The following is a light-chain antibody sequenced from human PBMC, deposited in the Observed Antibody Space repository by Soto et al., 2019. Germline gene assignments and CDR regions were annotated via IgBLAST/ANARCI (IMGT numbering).Light chain of an antibody. Sequence: EIQMTQSPATLSASSGDRGTFTCRASQSVSSWLAWYQQKPGKAPKLLIYDASSLESGVPSRFSGSGSGTHFTLTISSLQPEDFATYYCQQRHGYPITFGQGTRLEIK. V-gene: IGKV1-5*01. CDR3: QQRHGYPIT. J-gene: IGKJ5*01. CDR1: QSVSSW. CDR2: DAS.